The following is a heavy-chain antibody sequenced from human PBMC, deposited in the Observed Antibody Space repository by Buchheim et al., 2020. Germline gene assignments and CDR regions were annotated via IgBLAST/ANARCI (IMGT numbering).Heavy chain of an antibody. CDR2: ISSTGDYT. Sequence: EVQLLQSGGGLVEPGGSLRLSCAASEITFSTYSMNWVRQAPGKGLEWVSSISSTGDYTVYTDSVRGRFTISRDDAKNSLYLQMNSLRAEDTAVYYCTGDTATRLRGIIDYWGQGTL. D-gene: IGHD3-16*01. CDR3: TGDTATRLRGIIDY. V-gene: IGHV3-21*01. CDR1: EITFSTYS. J-gene: IGHJ4*02.